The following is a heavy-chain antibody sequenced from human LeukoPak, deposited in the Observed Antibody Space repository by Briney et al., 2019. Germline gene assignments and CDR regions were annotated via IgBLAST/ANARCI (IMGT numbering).Heavy chain of an antibody. D-gene: IGHD2-2*01. J-gene: IGHJ4*02. Sequence: GESLQISCQGSGSSLTSYWIGWVRQLPGKGLEWMGIIYPGDSGTRYSPSFQGQVTISADKSISTAYLQWSSLKASDTAMYYCARQGMVVVPAAPLDYGGQGTLVTVSA. CDR2: IYPGDSGT. CDR1: GSSLTSYW. CDR3: ARQGMVVVPAAPLDY. V-gene: IGHV5-51*01.